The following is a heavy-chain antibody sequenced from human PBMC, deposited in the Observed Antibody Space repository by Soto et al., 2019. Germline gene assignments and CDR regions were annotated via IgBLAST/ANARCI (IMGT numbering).Heavy chain of an antibody. CDR3: AKKSQSCSGPAPFDY. Sequence: GESLRLSCAASGFTFSDYSMAWVHQAPGKGLDWVSILSPGGTETYYADSVKGRFTISRDTSKNTLYLQMNSLRGEDTAVYYCAKKSQSCSGPAPFDYWGQGSLVTVSS. V-gene: IGHV3-23*01. J-gene: IGHJ4*02. CDR1: GFTFSDYS. CDR2: LSPGGTET. D-gene: IGHD6-19*01.